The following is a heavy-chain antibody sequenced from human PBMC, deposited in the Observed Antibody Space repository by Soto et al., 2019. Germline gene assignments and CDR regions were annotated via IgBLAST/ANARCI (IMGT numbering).Heavy chain of an antibody. Sequence: ASVKVSCKASGATFSSYAITWVRQAPGQGLEWMGGIVPTVDTSTYAQKFQGRVTITADKFTNTVYMELSSLRSDDTAVYYCVRVVAIPGYPDNWGQGTLVTVSS. V-gene: IGHV1-69*06. CDR1: GATFSSYA. CDR3: VRVVAIPGYPDN. D-gene: IGHD5-12*01. CDR2: IVPTVDTS. J-gene: IGHJ4*02.